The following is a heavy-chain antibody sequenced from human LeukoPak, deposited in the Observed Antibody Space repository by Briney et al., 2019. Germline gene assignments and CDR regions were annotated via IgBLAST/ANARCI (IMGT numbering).Heavy chain of an antibody. V-gene: IGHV4-31*03. J-gene: IGHJ4*02. CDR2: LYYSGSN. CDR1: GGSISSGGYY. Sequence: PSQTLSLTCTVSGGSISSGGYYWSWIRQHPGKGLEWIGYLYYSGSNYYNPSLKSRVTISVDTSKNQFSLKLSSVTAADTAVYYCARVLTGGRAFVHEQLASLRSKYFDYWGQGTLVTVSS. CDR3: ARVLTGGRAFVHEQLASLRSKYFDY. D-gene: IGHD6-13*01.